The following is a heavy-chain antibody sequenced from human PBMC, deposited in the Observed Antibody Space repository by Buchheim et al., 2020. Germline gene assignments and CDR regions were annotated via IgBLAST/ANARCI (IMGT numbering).Heavy chain of an antibody. CDR2: IWYDGTNK. CDR1: GFTFISYG. J-gene: IGHJ6*02. V-gene: IGHV3-33*01. Sequence: QVQLVESGGGVVQPGRSLRLSCAASGFTFISYGKHWVRQAPGKGLEWVAVIWYDGTNKWYADSVKGRFTISRDNSKNTLYLQMNSLRAEDTAVYYCARVGYYDFWSGSDVWGQGTT. D-gene: IGHD3-3*01. CDR3: ARVGYYDFWSGSDV.